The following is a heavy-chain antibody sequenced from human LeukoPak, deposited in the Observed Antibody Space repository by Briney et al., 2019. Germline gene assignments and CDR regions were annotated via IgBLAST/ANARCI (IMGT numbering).Heavy chain of an antibody. CDR1: GFNFDSYW. J-gene: IGHJ1*01. D-gene: IGHD3-22*01. Sequence: GGSLRLSCGVSGFNFDSYWMSWVRQAPGKGLELVAKIRRDGSEDDYVGSVKGRFTISRDNAKNSLYLQMNRLRAEDTAVYFCARDQNFYDKTGEGYFQHWGQGTLVTVSS. CDR2: IRRDGSED. CDR3: ARDQNFYDKTGEGYFQH. V-gene: IGHV3-7*01.